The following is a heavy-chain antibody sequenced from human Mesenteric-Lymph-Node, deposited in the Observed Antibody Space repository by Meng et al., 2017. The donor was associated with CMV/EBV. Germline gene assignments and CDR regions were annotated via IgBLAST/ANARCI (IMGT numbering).Heavy chain of an antibody. CDR2: ITTYSGNT. D-gene: IGHD3-22*01. V-gene: IGHV1-18*01. CDR3: ARYYDSSGSYYEDFDY. Sequence: ASVKVSCKASGGTFSSYAISWVRQAPGQGLEWLGWITTYSGNTNYAQKFQGRVTMTTETSTTTAYMELRSLTSDDTAVYYCARYYDSSGSYYEDFDYWGQGTLVTVSS. CDR1: GGTFSSYA. J-gene: IGHJ4*02.